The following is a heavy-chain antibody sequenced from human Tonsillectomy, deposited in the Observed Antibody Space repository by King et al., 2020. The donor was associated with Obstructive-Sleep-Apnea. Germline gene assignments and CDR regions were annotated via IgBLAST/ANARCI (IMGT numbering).Heavy chain of an antibody. CDR2: INAGNGNP. V-gene: IGHV1-3*01. Sequence: VQLVESGAEVKKPGASVKVSCKASGYTFTSYAIHWVRQAPGQRLEWMGWINAGNGNPKYSQTFQGRVTITTDTSASTAYMELSSLRSEDTAVYYCARGRGFGESFLSVHYWGQGTLVTVSS. CDR3: ARGRGFGESFLSVHY. CDR1: GYTFTSYA. J-gene: IGHJ4*02. D-gene: IGHD3-10*01.